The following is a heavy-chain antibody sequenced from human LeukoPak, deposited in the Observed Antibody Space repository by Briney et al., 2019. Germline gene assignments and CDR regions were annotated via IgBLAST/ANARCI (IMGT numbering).Heavy chain of an antibody. D-gene: IGHD1-1*01. CDR1: GFTFSGYG. Sequence: GGSLRLSCAASGFTFSGYGMSWVRQAPGKGLEWVSAITGITGTTYYADSVEGRFTISRDNSKNTLYLQMNSLRPEDTAVYYCARKSGDIDCWGQGTLVTVSS. CDR3: ARKSGDIDC. J-gene: IGHJ4*02. CDR2: ITGITGTT. V-gene: IGHV3-23*01.